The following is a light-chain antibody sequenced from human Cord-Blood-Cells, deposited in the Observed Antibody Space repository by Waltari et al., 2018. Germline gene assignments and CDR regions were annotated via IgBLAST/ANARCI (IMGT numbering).Light chain of an antibody. CDR1: STAVGRHNL. CDR3: CSYAGSNYV. V-gene: IGLV2-23*01. Sequence: QSALTQPASVSGSPGQSITISCTGTSTAVGRHNLLSWYQQHPGKAPKLMIYEGSKRPSGVSNRFSGSKSGNTASLTISGLQAEDEADYYCCSYAGSNYVFGTGTKVTVL. J-gene: IGLJ1*01. CDR2: EGS.